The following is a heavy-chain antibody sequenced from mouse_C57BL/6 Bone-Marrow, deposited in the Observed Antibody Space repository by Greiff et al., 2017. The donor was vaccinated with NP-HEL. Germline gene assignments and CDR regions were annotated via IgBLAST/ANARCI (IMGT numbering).Heavy chain of an antibody. CDR1: GYTFTSYW. Sequence: QVQLQQPGAELVKPGASVKLSCKASGYTFTSYWMQWVKQRPGQGLEWIGEIDPSDSYPNYNQKFKGKATLTVDTSSSTAYMQLSSLTSEDSAVYYCARRGASYYYGSSPYYFDYWGQGTTLTVSS. CDR3: ARRGASYYYGSSPYYFDY. D-gene: IGHD1-1*01. V-gene: IGHV1-50*01. CDR2: IDPSDSYP. J-gene: IGHJ2*01.